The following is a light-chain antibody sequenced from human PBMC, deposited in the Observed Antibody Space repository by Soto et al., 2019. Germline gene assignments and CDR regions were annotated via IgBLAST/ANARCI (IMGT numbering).Light chain of an antibody. V-gene: IGLV2-8*01. Sequence: QSALTQPPSASGSPGQSVPISCTGTSSDVGGYNYVSWYQQHPVKAPKLMIYEVSKRPSGVPDRFSGSKSGNTASLTVSGLQAEDEADYYCRSYAGSNNLGVFGNGTKLTVL. J-gene: IGLJ1*01. CDR2: EVS. CDR1: SSDVGGYNY. CDR3: RSYAGSNNLGV.